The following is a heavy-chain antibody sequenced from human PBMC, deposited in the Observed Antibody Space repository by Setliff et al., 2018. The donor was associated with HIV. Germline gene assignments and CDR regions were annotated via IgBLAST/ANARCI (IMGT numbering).Heavy chain of an antibody. J-gene: IGHJ4*02. CDR3: VSQPESRWQIEY. CDR1: GGSISSGGYS. Sequence: TLSLTCAVSGGSISSGGYSWSWIRQPPGKGLEWIGYIFHSGSTYYNISLKSRVTISIDNSNNHFSLKLRSVTAAGTAVYYCVSQPESRWQIEYWGQGTLVTVSS. V-gene: IGHV4-30-2*01. D-gene: IGHD3-10*01. CDR2: IFHSGST.